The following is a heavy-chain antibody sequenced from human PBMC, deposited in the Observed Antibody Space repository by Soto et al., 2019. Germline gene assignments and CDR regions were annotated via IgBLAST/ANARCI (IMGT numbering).Heavy chain of an antibody. CDR3: ARLYSSSEDDAFDI. CDR1: GYTFTSYG. V-gene: IGHV1-18*04. CDR2: ISAYNGNT. Sequence: ASVKVSCKASGYTFTSYGISWVRQAPGQGLEWMGWISAYNGNTNYAQKLQGRVTMTTDTSTSTACMELRSLRSDDTAVYYCARLYSSSEDDAFDIWGQGTMVTVSS. J-gene: IGHJ3*02. D-gene: IGHD6-6*01.